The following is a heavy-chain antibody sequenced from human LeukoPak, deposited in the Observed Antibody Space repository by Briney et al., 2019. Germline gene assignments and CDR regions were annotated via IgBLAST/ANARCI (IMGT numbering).Heavy chain of an antibody. V-gene: IGHV3-48*03. CDR1: GFTFSSYK. CDR2: ISSSGSFI. CDR3: SITFYYSGSYYTVV. Sequence: GGSLRLSWAASGFTFSSYKANWVRQAPGKGLEWVSDISSSGSFIYYADSVKGRFTISRDNAKNSLYLQLNSLRAEETAIYYCSITFYYSGSYYTVVGGKGTTVTVSS. D-gene: IGHD3-10*01. J-gene: IGHJ6*03.